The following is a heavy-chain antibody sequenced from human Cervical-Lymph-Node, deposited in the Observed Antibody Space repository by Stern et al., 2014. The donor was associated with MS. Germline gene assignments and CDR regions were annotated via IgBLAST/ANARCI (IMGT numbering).Heavy chain of an antibody. D-gene: IGHD6-13*01. CDR3: AREEQQLIHGNWFDP. Sequence: VQLVESGPGLVKPSETLSLTCSVSGYSISSGYYWGWIRQPPGKGLEWIGNFHHSGGTHYNPSLKSRVTISVEPSKNQVSLKLSSVTAADTAVYYCAREEQQLIHGNWFDPWGQGTLVTVSS. V-gene: IGHV4-38-2*02. CDR1: GYSISSGYY. J-gene: IGHJ5*02. CDR2: FHHSGGT.